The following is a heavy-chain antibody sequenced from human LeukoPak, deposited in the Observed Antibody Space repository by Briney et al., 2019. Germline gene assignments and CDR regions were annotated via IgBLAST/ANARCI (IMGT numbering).Heavy chain of an antibody. V-gene: IGHV5-51*01. J-gene: IGHJ3*01. D-gene: IGHD6-19*01. Sequence: GESLKISCQGSGGSSRYKFSTYWIGWVRQMPGKGLEWMGMIYSGDSESRYSPSFQGQVTISADKSINTAYLHWSSLEASDTAMYYCIGRGPVAYDAFDFWGQGTMVTVSS. CDR3: IGRGPVAYDAFDF. CDR1: GGSSRYKFSTYW. CDR2: IYSGDSES.